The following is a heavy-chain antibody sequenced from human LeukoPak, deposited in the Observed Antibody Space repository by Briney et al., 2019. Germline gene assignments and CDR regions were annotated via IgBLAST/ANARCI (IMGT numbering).Heavy chain of an antibody. CDR1: GFTVSSNY. Sequence: GGSLRLSCAASGFTVSSNYMSWVRQAPGKGLEWVSVIYSGGSTYYADSVKGRFTISRDNSKNTLYLQMNSLRAEGTAVYYCARGERWLQFDYWGQGTLVTVSS. CDR2: IYSGGST. V-gene: IGHV3-53*01. CDR3: ARGERWLQFDY. D-gene: IGHD5-24*01. J-gene: IGHJ4*02.